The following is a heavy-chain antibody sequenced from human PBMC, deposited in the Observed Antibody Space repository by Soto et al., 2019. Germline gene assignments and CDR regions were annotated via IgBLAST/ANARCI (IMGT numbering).Heavy chain of an antibody. CDR1: GFTFSTYS. CDR2: MSSRSLTI. D-gene: IGHD6-6*01. V-gene: IGHV3-48*02. J-gene: IGHJ6*02. CDR3: ARGGSSSDNGMDV. Sequence: RVSCAASGFTFSTYSMNWVRQAPGKGLEWVSYMSSRSLTIYYTDSVKGRFTISRDNAKNSLYLQMNSLRDEDTAVYYCARGGSSSDNGMDVWGQGTTVTVSS.